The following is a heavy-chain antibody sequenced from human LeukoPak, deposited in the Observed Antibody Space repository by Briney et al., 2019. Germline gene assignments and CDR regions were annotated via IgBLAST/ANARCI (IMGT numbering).Heavy chain of an antibody. CDR1: GGSISSGGYY. CDR2: IYYSGSI. CDR3: ARAVVPAALVWFDP. V-gene: IGHV4-31*03. D-gene: IGHD2-2*01. J-gene: IGHJ5*02. Sequence: SETLSLTCTVSGGSISSGGYYWSWIRQHPGKGLEWIGYIYYSGSIYYNPSLKSRVTISVDTSKNQFSLKLSSVTAADTAVYYCARAVVPAALVWFDPWGQGTLVTVSS.